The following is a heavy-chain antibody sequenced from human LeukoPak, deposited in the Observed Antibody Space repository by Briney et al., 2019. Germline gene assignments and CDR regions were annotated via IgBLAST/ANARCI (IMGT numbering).Heavy chain of an antibody. J-gene: IGHJ5*02. V-gene: IGHV3-23*01. Sequence: GGSLRLSCAASGFTFSSHGMSWVRQAPGKGLEWVSGIIGGAGSTYYADSVKGRFTISRDNAKNSLYLQMNSLRAEDMAVYYCASLPAVTTRFDPWGQGTLVTVSS. CDR1: GFTFSSHG. CDR2: IIGGAGST. D-gene: IGHD4-17*01. CDR3: ASLPAVTTRFDP.